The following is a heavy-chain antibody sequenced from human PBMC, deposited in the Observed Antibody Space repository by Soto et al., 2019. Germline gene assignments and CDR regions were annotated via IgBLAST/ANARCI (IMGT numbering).Heavy chain of an antibody. D-gene: IGHD3-3*01. Sequence: GGSLRLSCAASGFTFSSYGMHWVRQAQGKGLEWVAVISYDGSNKYYADSVKGRFTISRDNSKNTLYLQMNSLRAEDTAVYYCARGSFDFSGGGGWYFDYWGQGTLVTVSS. CDR3: ARGSFDFSGGGGWYFDY. J-gene: IGHJ4*02. V-gene: IGHV3-30*03. CDR1: GFTFSSYG. CDR2: ISYDGSNK.